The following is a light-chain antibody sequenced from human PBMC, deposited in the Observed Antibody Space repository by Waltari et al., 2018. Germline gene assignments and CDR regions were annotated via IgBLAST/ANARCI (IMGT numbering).Light chain of an antibody. Sequence: QSVLTQPPSVSGAPGQRVTISCTGTGSNIGAGYDTHWYQQLPGKAPRLLIYGGKTRPLGFPDRFFGSQSGTSASLAIIGLQAEDEGDYYCQSYDTSLSVVFGGGTKLTVL. CDR3: QSYDTSLSVV. CDR1: GSNIGAGYD. J-gene: IGLJ2*01. CDR2: GGK. V-gene: IGLV1-40*01.